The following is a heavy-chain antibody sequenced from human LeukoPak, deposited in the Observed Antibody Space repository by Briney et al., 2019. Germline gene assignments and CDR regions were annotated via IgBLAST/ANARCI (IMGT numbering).Heavy chain of an antibody. D-gene: IGHD4-17*01. V-gene: IGHV1-69*13. CDR3: AREKSYGDYRSNAFDI. CDR1: GATFSSYA. J-gene: IGHJ3*02. Sequence: ASGKLSCKASGATFSSYAITCERQPPGQGLEWMGGIIPIFGTANYAQKFQGRVTITADESTSTAYMELSSLRSEDTAVYYCAREKSYGDYRSNAFDIWGQGTMVTVSS. CDR2: IIPIFGTA.